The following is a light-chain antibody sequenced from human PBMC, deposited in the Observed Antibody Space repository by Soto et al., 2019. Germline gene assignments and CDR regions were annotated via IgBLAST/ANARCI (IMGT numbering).Light chain of an antibody. CDR2: GAS. J-gene: IGKJ1*01. CDR3: QQYGYSTWM. CDR1: QSVSSIY. Sequence: EIVLTQSPGTLSLSPGERATLSCRASQSVSSIYLAWYQQKPGQAPSLLIYGASSRATGIPDRFSGSGSGTDFTLTISRLEPEDFAVYYCQQYGYSTWMFGQGTKVDIK. V-gene: IGKV3-20*01.